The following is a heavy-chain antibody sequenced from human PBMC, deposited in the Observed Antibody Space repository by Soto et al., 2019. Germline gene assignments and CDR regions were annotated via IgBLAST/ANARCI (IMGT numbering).Heavy chain of an antibody. CDR3: ARDGKAQQLALPTYYFDY. Sequence: GGSLRLSCTASGFTFHTHWMHWVRPAPGKGLVWVSRIYFDGITTNDADSVKGRLTVSRDNAKNTLYLQMNSLRAEDTAVYYCARDGKAQQLALPTYYFDYWGQGTLVPVSS. D-gene: IGHD6-13*01. CDR2: IYFDGITT. J-gene: IGHJ4*02. CDR1: GFTFHTHW. V-gene: IGHV3-74*01.